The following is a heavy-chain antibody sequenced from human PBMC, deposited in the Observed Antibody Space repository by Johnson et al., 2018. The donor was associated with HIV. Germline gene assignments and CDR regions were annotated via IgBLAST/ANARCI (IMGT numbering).Heavy chain of an antibody. J-gene: IGHJ3*02. CDR3: ARVRGGRENAFDI. D-gene: IGHD1-26*01. Sequence: HVQLVESGGGVVQPGGSLRLSCAASGFTFRSYAMHWVRQAPGKGLEWVGVISYDGSTKYYADSGKGRFTSSRDNSKNTMSLQMNSPRVEDTAVYYCARVRGGRENAFDIWGQGTMVTVSS. V-gene: IGHV3-30*03. CDR1: GFTFRSYA. CDR2: ISYDGSTK.